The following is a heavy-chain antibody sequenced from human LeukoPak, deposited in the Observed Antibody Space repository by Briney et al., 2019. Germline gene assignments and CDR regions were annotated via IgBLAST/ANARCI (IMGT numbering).Heavy chain of an antibody. V-gene: IGHV3-30-3*01. CDR3: ARDHCVGSTSCYTFDY. CDR2: ISYDGSNK. CDR1: GFTFSSYE. D-gene: IGHD2-2*02. J-gene: IGHJ4*02. Sequence: GGSLKLSCAASGFTFSSYEMNWVRQAPGKGLEWVAVISYDGSNKYYADSVKGRFTISRDNSKNTLYLQMNSLRAEDTAVYYCARDHCVGSTSCYTFDYWGQGTLVTVSS.